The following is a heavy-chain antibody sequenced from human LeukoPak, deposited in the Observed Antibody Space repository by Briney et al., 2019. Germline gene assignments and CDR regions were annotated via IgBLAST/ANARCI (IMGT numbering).Heavy chain of an antibody. V-gene: IGHV1-18*01. CDR3: ARDGDHYGSGDYYYYGMDV. J-gene: IGHJ6*02. CDR1: GYTFTSYG. Sequence: ASVKVSCKASGYTFTSYGISWVRQAPGQGLEWMGWISAYNGNTNYAQKLQGRVTMTTDTSTSTAYMELRSLRSDDTAVYYCARDGDHYGSGDYYYYGMDVWGQGTTVTVSS. CDR2: ISAYNGNT. D-gene: IGHD3-10*01.